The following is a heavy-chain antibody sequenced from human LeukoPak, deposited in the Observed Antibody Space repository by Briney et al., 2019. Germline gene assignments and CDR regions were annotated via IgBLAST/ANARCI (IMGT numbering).Heavy chain of an antibody. Sequence: PGGSLRLSCAASGFTVSSNYMSWVRQAPGKGLEWVSVIYSGGSTYYADSVKGRFTISRDNSKNTLCLQTNSLRAEDTAVYYCASLSYGDYDFDYWGQGTLVTVSS. CDR2: IYSGGST. D-gene: IGHD4-17*01. V-gene: IGHV3-66*01. CDR3: ASLSYGDYDFDY. CDR1: GFTVSSNY. J-gene: IGHJ4*02.